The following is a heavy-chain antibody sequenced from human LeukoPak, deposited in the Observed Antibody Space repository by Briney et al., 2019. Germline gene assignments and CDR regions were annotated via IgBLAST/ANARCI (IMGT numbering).Heavy chain of an antibody. V-gene: IGHV3-23*01. Sequence: TGGSLRLSCAASGFTFSSYAMTWARQAPGKGLEWVSSISVNGGTTYYAGSVKGRFTISRDSSKNTLYLQMNSLRAEDTAVYYCVKGGGNVRRYFEYWGQGTLVTVSS. CDR3: VKGGGNVRRYFEY. CDR1: GFTFSSYA. CDR2: ISVNGGTT. J-gene: IGHJ4*02. D-gene: IGHD4-23*01.